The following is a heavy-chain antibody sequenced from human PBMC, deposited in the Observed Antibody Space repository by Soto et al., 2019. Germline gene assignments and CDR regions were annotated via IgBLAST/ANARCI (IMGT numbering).Heavy chain of an antibody. D-gene: IGHD6-6*01. CDR3: AKNINSSSGFDY. CDR2: ISGGGGAT. V-gene: IGHV3-23*01. CDR1: GFTFNNFS. Sequence: GGSLRLSCAATGFTFNNFSINWVRQGPWKGLEWVSGISGGGGATRYADSVKGRFTISRDNAERMVYLDMYSLIPDDTAIYYCAKNINSSSGFDYWGQGNPVTVCS. J-gene: IGHJ4*02.